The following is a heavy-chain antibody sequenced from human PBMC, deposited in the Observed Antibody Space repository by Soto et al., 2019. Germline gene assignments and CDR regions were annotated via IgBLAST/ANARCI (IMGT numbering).Heavy chain of an antibody. D-gene: IGHD6-13*01. CDR3: AAFVFISSWDY. CDR2: IVVGSGNT. V-gene: IGHV1-58*01. J-gene: IGHJ4*02. Sequence: ASVKGSCKASGFTFTSSAVKWVRQARGQSLEWIGWIVVGSGNTNYAQKFQERVTITRDMSTSTAYMELSSLRSADTAVYYCAAFVFISSWDYWGQGTLLTVSS. CDR1: GFTFTSSA.